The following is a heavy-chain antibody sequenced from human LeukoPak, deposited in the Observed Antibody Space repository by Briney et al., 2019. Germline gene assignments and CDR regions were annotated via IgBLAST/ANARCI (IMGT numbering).Heavy chain of an antibody. J-gene: IGHJ4*02. CDR1: GYSISSGYY. Sequence: PSETLSLTCAVSGYSISSGYYWGWIRQPPGKGLEWIGSIYHSESTYYNPSLKSRVTISVDTSKNQFSLKLSSVTAADTAVYYCARALSYYYGSGSYYHDYWGQGTLVTVSS. CDR3: ARALSYYYGSGSYYHDY. V-gene: IGHV4-38-2*01. CDR2: IYHSEST. D-gene: IGHD3-10*01.